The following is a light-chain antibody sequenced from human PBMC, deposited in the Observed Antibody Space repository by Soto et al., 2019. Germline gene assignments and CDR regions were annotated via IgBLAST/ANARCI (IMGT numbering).Light chain of an antibody. Sequence: QSALTQPASVSGSPGQSITISCTGTSSDVGGSNYVSWYQQHPGKAPKLMIYDVSNRPSGVSNRFSGSKSGNTASLTISGLQADDEADYYCGSYSSSSTLYVCGTGTKLTVL. CDR1: SSDVGGSNY. V-gene: IGLV2-14*03. J-gene: IGLJ1*01. CDR2: DVS. CDR3: GSYSSSSTLYV.